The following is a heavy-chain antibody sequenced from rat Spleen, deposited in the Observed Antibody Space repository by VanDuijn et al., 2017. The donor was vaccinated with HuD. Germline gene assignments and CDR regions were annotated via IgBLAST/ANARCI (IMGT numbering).Heavy chain of an antibody. J-gene: IGHJ2*01. CDR1: GFTFSDYY. CDR2: ISYEGSSI. V-gene: IGHV5-22*01. Sequence: EVQLVESGGGLVQPGRSLKLSCAASGFTFSDYYMAWVRQAPKKGLEWVASISYEGSSIYYPDSVKGRFTISRDNAQNTLYLQMDSLRSEDTATYYCARPGAGSWFAYWGQGIMVTVSS. D-gene: IGHD5-1*01. CDR3: ARPGAGSWFAY.